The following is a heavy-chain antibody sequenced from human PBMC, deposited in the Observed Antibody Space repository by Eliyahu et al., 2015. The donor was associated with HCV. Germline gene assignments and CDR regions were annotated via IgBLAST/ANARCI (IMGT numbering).Heavy chain of an antibody. CDR3: ARGGDLMTTWGKDFDY. J-gene: IGHJ4*02. V-gene: IGHV4-34*01. Sequence: QVQLQQWGAGLLKPSETLSLTCAVYGGSFSGYXWSWIRQPPGKGLEWIGEINHSGSTNYNPSLXSRVTISVDTSKNQFSLKLSSVTAADTAVYYCARGGDLMTTWGKDFDYWGQGTLVTVFS. CDR1: GGSFSGYX. CDR2: INHSGST. D-gene: IGHD4-11*01.